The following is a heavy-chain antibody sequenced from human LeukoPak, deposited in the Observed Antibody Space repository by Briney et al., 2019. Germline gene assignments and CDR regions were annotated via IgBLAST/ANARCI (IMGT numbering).Heavy chain of an antibody. D-gene: IGHD2-21*02. Sequence: SETLSLTCTVSGGSISSYYWSWIRQPPGKGLEWIGYIYYSGSTNYNPSLKSRVTISVDTSKNQFSLKLSSVTAADTAVYYCARTSKNCGGDCYSFDYWGQGTLVTVSS. J-gene: IGHJ4*02. V-gene: IGHV4-59*01. CDR1: GGSISSYY. CDR2: IYYSGST. CDR3: ARTSKNCGGDCYSFDY.